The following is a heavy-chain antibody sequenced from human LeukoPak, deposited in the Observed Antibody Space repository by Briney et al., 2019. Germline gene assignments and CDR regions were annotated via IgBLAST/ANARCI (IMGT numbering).Heavy chain of an antibody. CDR2: ISSSSSTI. CDR1: GFTFSSYS. D-gene: IGHD3-3*01. J-gene: IGHJ3*02. CDR3: AGPYYDFWSGYNYAFDI. V-gene: IGHV3-48*01. Sequence: GGSLRLSCAASGFTFSSYSMNWVRQAPGKGLEWVSYISSSSSTIYYADSVKGRFTISRDNAENSLYLQMNSLRAEDTAVYYCAGPYYDFWSGYNYAFDIWGQGTMVTVSS.